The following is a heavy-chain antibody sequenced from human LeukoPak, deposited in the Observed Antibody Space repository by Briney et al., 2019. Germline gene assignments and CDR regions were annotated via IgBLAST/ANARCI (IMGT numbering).Heavy chain of an antibody. CDR2: IYYSGTT. V-gene: IGHV4-59*01. Sequence: KPSETLSLTCTVSGGSISSYYWNWIRQPPGKGLEWIGHIYYSGTTNYNSSLKGRVSISGDTSKNQFSLNLSSVTAADTAVYYCARRGPYCGGDCYTYWYFDLWGRGTLVTVSS. CDR3: ARRGPYCGGDCYTYWYFDL. J-gene: IGHJ2*01. D-gene: IGHD2-21*02. CDR1: GGSISSYY.